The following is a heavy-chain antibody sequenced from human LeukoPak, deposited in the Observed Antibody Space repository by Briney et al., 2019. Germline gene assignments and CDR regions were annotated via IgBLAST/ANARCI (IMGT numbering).Heavy chain of an antibody. D-gene: IGHD2-2*02. CDR1: GFTFSSNG. CDR3: ARWGASIPTKNDY. J-gene: IGHJ4*02. CDR2: ISGSGDKT. Sequence: GGSLRLSCGASGFTFSSNGMSWVRQAPGKGLEWVSAISGSGDKTYYADSVKGRFTISRDNAKNSLYLQMNSLRAEDTAVYYCARWGASIPTKNDYWGQGTLVTVSS. V-gene: IGHV3-23*01.